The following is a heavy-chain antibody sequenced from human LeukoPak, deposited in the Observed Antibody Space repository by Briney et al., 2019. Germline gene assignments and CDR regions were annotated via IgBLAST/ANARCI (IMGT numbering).Heavy chain of an antibody. J-gene: IGHJ3*02. D-gene: IGHD2-15*01. CDR2: FYISGST. CDR3: ATAWACSGGSCFSGRSDAFDI. V-gene: IGHV4-4*07. Sequence: SETLSLTCTVSGGSISSYYWSWIRQPAGKGLEWIGRFYISGSTNYNPSLKSRVTMSVDTSKNQFSLRLNSVTAADTAVYYCATAWACSGGSCFSGRSDAFDIWGQGTMVTVSS. CDR1: GGSISSYY.